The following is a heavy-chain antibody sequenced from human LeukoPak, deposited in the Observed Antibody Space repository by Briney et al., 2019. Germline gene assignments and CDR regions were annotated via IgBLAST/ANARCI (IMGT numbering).Heavy chain of an antibody. CDR2: ISWNSGSI. D-gene: IGHD3-9*01. CDR1: GFTFDDYA. CDR3: AKDPYYDILTGYFQL. V-gene: IGHV3-9*01. Sequence: PGRSLRLSCAASGFTFDDYAMHWVRQAPGKGLEWVSGISWNSGSIGYADSVKGRFTISRDNAKNSLYLQMNSLRAEDTALYYCAKDPYYDILTGYFQLWVQGTLVTVSS. J-gene: IGHJ4*02.